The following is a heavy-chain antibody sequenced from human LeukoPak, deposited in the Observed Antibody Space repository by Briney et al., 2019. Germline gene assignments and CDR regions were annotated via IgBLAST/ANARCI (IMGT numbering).Heavy chain of an antibody. J-gene: IGHJ3*02. CDR1: GGTFSSYA. CDR3: ARDARGSSSSGAFDI. Sequence: SVKVSCKASGGTFSSYAISWVRQAPGQGLEWMGGIIPIFGTANYAQKFQGRVTITTDESTSTAYMELSSLRSEDTAVYYCARDARGSSSSGAFDIWGQGTMVTVSS. V-gene: IGHV1-69*05. D-gene: IGHD6-6*01. CDR2: IIPIFGTA.